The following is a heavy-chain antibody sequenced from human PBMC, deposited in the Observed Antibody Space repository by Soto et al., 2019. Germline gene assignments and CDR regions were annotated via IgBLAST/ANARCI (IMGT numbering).Heavy chain of an antibody. CDR3: ARDRMVRGVTASDY. V-gene: IGHV3-33*01. D-gene: IGHD3-10*01. CDR1: GFTFSHYV. CDR2: IWYDGTNT. Sequence: QVQLVESGGGVVQPGRSLRLSCAASGFTFSHYVMNWVRQAPGKGLEWVALIWYDGTNTYYADSVKGRFTISRDNSKNTVYLQLNSLRAEDTAVYYCARDRMVRGVTASDYWGQGTLVTVSS. J-gene: IGHJ4*02.